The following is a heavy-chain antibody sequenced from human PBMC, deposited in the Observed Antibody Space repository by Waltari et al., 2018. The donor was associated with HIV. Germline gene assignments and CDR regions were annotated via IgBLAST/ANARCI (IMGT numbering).Heavy chain of an antibody. CDR2: INQSGNT. D-gene: IGHD3-10*01. J-gene: IGHJ4*02. CDR1: GGSFSNNF. V-gene: IGHV4-34*02. Sequence: QVQLQQWGAGLLKPSETLSLTCAVYGGSFSNNFWSWIRDLPGKGLEWIGEINQSGNTRYNPSLKSRVITSVETSKKQFSLKLRFVTAADTAMYYCARVFGGGHFDSWGQGTLLIVSS. CDR3: ARVFGGGHFDS.